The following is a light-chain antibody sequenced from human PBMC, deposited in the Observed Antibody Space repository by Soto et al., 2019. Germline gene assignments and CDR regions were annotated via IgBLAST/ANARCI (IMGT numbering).Light chain of an antibody. Sequence: IQLTQSPSSLSASVGDRVTITCRASQGISSYLGWYQQKPGKVPKLLIYAASTLQSGVPSRFSGSESGTDFTLTISSLQPEDVATYYCQKYNSAPLTFGGRTKVDIK. CDR1: QGISSY. CDR3: QKYNSAPLT. V-gene: IGKV1-27*01. J-gene: IGKJ4*01. CDR2: AAS.